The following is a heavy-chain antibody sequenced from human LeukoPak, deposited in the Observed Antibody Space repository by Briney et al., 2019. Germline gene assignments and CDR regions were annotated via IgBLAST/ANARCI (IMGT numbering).Heavy chain of an antibody. J-gene: IGHJ4*02. CDR3: ARDPRHSYYYFDY. CDR1: GFTFSDYY. V-gene: IGHV3-69-1*01. Sequence: GGSLRLSCAASGFTFSDYYMNWVPQAPGKGLEWVSSISSSSTIYYADSVKGLFTISRDNSKNTLYLQMNSLRAEDTAVYYCARDPRHSYYYFDYWGQGTLVTVSS. D-gene: IGHD1-26*01. CDR2: ISSSSTI.